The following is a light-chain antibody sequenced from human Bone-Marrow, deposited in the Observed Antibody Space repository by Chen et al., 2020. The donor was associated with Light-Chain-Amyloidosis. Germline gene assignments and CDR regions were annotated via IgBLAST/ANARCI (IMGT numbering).Light chain of an antibody. V-gene: IGKV3-20*01. J-gene: IGKJ5*01. CDR3: QKYANSPIT. CDR2: RAS. Sequence: EIALTQSPGTLSVSPGERTTLFCRASQSVGNNFLAWYQQKPGQSPRLLIYRASARATGTPDRFSGSGSGTDFTLTVTRLEPDDSAVYYCQKYANSPITFGQGTRLEIK. CDR1: QSVGNNF.